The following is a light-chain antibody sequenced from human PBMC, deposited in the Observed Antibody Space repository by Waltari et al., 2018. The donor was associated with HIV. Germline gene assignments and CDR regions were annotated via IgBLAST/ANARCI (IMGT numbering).Light chain of an antibody. V-gene: IGKV1-5*03. CDR3: QQYSSYSRT. CDR2: KAS. Sequence: DIQMTQSPSTLSASVGDRVTITCRASQSISSWLAWYQQKPGKAPKVLIYKASSLERGVPSRFSGSGSGTEFILTISSLQPDDFATYYCQQYSSYSRTFGPGTKVDIK. CDR1: QSISSW. J-gene: IGKJ3*01.